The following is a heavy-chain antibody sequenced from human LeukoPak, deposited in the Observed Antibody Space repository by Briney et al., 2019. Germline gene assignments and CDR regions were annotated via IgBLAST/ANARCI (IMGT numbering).Heavy chain of an antibody. D-gene: IGHD6-25*01. CDR1: GAPISSNNW. CDR2: IYHSGST. Sequence: SGTLSLTCAVSGAPISSNNWWWSWVRQPPGKGLEWIGEIYHSGSTNYNPSLKSRVTISVDRSKNQFSLKLSSVTAADTAVYYCASAASTYYFDYWGQGTLVTVSS. CDR3: ASAASTYYFDY. V-gene: IGHV4-4*02. J-gene: IGHJ4*02.